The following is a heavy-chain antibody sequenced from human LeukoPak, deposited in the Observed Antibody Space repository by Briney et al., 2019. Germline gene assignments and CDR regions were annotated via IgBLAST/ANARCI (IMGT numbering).Heavy chain of an antibody. J-gene: IGHJ5*02. CDR2: ISGSGTTI. V-gene: IGHV3-48*03. Sequence: QPGGSLRLSCAASGFTFGSYAMYWVRQAPGKGLEWVSYISGSGTTIYYADSVKGRFTISRDNAKNSLYLQMNSLRAEDTAVYYCARDGKIAETPRYDLLDPWGQGTLVTVTS. D-gene: IGHD2-21*01. CDR1: GFTFGSYA. CDR3: ARDGKIAETPRYDLLDP.